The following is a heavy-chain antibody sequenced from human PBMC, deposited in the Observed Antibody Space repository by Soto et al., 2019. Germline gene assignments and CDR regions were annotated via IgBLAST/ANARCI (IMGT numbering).Heavy chain of an antibody. Sequence: SETLSLTCTVSGGSISSGGYYWSWIRQHPGKGLEWIGYIYYSGSTYYNPSLKSRVTISVDTSKNQFSLKLSSVTAADTAVYYCARDALSRDSIWGQGTLVTVSS. CDR1: GGSISSGGYY. J-gene: IGHJ4*02. V-gene: IGHV4-31*03. CDR2: IYYSGST. CDR3: ARDALSRDSI. D-gene: IGHD3-22*01.